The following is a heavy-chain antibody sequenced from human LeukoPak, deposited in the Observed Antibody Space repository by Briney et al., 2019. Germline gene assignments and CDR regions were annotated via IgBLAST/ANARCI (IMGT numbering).Heavy chain of an antibody. D-gene: IGHD3-22*01. CDR1: GGSISSYY. J-gene: IGHJ1*01. V-gene: IGHV4-59*08. CDR2: IYYSGSTY. Sequence: SETLSLTCAVSGGSISSYYWSWIRQPPGKGLEWIGYIYYSGSTYYYNPSLKSRVTMSVDTSKNQFSLKLSSVTAADTAVYYCARQYYYDGSGPFQHWGQGTLVTVSS. CDR3: ARQYYYDGSGPFQH.